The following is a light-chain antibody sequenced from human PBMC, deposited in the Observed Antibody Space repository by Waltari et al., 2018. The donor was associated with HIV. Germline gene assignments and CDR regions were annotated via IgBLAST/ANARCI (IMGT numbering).Light chain of an antibody. V-gene: IGLV3-25*03. Sequence: SYELTQAPSVSVSPGPTAKITCSGDALSKHYVYWYQQKPGQAPLMMIFKDSDRPSEIPARFSASSSGSTSILTISGVQAEDEADYYCQSGHNSDSIFGGGTKLTVL. J-gene: IGLJ2*01. CDR1: ALSKHY. CDR2: KDS. CDR3: QSGHNSDSI.